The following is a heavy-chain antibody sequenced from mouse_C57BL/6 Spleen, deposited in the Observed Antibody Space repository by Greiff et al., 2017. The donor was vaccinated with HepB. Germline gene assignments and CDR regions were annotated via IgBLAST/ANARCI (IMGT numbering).Heavy chain of an antibody. D-gene: IGHD1-1*02. CDR2: IYPGDGST. Sequence: VKLMESDAELVKPGASVKLSCTASGYTFTDYTIHWMKQRPEQGLEWIGYIYPGDGSTKYNEKFKGKTTLTADKTSSTTYMQLNSLTSEDSAVYFCARGGGPGGWFDYWGQGTPVTVSA. J-gene: IGHJ3*01. CDR3: ARGGGPGGWFDY. CDR1: GYTFTDYT. V-gene: IGHV1-78*01.